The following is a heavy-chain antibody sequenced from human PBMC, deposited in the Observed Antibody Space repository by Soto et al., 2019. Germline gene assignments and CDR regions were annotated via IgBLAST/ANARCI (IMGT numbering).Heavy chain of an antibody. CDR3: ASYMGSGSYYWYFDL. J-gene: IGHJ2*01. CDR2: ISSSSSYT. CDR1: GFTFSDYY. D-gene: IGHD3-3*01. V-gene: IGHV3-11*06. Sequence: QVQLVESGGGLVKPGGSLRLSCAASGFTFSDYYMSWIRQAPGKGLEWVSYISSSSSYTNYADSVKGRFTISRDNAKNYLYLQMNILIAEDTAEYYCASYMGSGSYYWYFDLWGRGTLVTVSS.